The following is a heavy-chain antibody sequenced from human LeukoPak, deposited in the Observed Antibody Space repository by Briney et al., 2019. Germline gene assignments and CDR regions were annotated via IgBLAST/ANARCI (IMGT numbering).Heavy chain of an antibody. CDR3: AKGGDYGDYDVTPFDS. CDR2: IRYDGSNK. V-gene: IGHV3-30*02. J-gene: IGHJ4*02. CDR1: GFTFSSYG. D-gene: IGHD4-17*01. Sequence: PGGSLRLSCAASGFTFSSYGMHWVRQAPGKGLEWVAFIRYDGSNKYYADTVKGRFTISRDNSKNTLYLQMNSLRAEDTAVYYCAKGGDYGDYDVTPFDSWGQGTLVTVSS.